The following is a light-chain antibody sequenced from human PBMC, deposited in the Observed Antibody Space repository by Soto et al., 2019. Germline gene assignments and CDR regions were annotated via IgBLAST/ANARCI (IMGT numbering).Light chain of an antibody. J-gene: IGLJ3*02. Sequence: QTVVTQPPSASGTPGQRVTISCSGSSSNIGSNYVYWYQQLPGTAPKLLIYRNNQRPSGVPDRFSGSKSGTSASLAISGLRSEGEADYYCAAWDDSLSVWVFGGGTKVTVL. V-gene: IGLV1-47*01. CDR2: RNN. CDR1: SSNIGSNY. CDR3: AAWDDSLSVWV.